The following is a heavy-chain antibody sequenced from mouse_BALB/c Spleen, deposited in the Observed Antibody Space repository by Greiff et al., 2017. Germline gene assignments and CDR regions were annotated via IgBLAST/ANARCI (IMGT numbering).Heavy chain of an antibody. J-gene: IGHJ1*01. D-gene: IGHD1-1*01. CDR3: AREGDYYGRRYFDV. V-gene: IGHV3-2*02. Sequence: EVKVEESGPGLVKPSQSLSLTCTVTGYSITSDYAWNWIRQFPGNKLEWMGYISYSGSTSYNPSLKSRISITRDTSKNQFFLQLNSVTTEDTATYYCAREGDYYGRRYFDVWGAGTTVTVSS. CDR2: ISYSGST. CDR1: GYSITSDYA.